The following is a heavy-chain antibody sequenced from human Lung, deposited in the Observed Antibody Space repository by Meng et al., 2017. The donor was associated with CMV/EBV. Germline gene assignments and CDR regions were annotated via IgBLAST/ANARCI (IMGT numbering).Heavy chain of an antibody. CDR1: GGSFTNYY. CDR3: ARLFRGGYCSTTSCPYGLDV. D-gene: IGHD2-2*01. V-gene: IGHV4-34*01. J-gene: IGHJ6*02. CDR2: IDHSGST. Sequence: SXTLSLXCAVYGGSFTNYYWNWIRQPPGKGLEWIGEIDHSGSTNYNPSLKSRVTISVDTSTKRFSLKLSSVTAADTAVYYCARLFRGGYCSTTSCPYGLDVWGQGTXVTVSS.